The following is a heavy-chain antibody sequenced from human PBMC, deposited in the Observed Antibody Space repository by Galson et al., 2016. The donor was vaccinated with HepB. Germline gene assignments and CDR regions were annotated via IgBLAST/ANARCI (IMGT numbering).Heavy chain of an antibody. CDR2: IDGSGHTT. Sequence: SLRLSCAAAGFSVSSYAMSWVRQAPGKGLEWVAGIDGSGHTTYYVASVERRFTISRDNPKNTLYLQMNSLRVDDTAIYYCGKGVGPTTCLDYWGQGTLVTVSS. J-gene: IGHJ4*02. CDR3: GKGVGPTTCLDY. D-gene: IGHD1-26*01. V-gene: IGHV3-23*01. CDR1: GFSVSSYA.